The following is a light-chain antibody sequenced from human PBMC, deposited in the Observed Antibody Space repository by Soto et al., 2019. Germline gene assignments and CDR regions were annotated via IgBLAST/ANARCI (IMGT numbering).Light chain of an antibody. V-gene: IGLV2-14*03. CDR2: NVD. CDR1: SSDVGGHNY. CDR3: SSYADSSTVV. J-gene: IGLJ2*01. Sequence: QSALTQVASVSASPGQSITISCTGTSSDVGGHNYVSWYQQHPGKAPKLMIYNVDYRPSGVSNRFSGSKSGNTASLTISGLQAEDEANYYWSSYADSSTVVFGGGTKLTVL.